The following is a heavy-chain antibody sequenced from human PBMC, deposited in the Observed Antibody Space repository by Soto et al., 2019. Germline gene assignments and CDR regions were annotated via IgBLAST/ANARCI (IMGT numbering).Heavy chain of an antibody. V-gene: IGHV3-23*01. J-gene: IGHJ4*02. CDR3: AKLCSSAHDH. CDR2: VTSSGDRT. CDR1: GFSFDTYA. Sequence: GSLRLSCAASGFSFDTYAMSWVRQAPGKGLEWVSAVTSSGDRTYYADSVKGRFIISRDNAKNKLFLQMNSLRAADTAFYYCAKLCSSAHDHWGQGTPVTVSS. D-gene: IGHD2-2*01.